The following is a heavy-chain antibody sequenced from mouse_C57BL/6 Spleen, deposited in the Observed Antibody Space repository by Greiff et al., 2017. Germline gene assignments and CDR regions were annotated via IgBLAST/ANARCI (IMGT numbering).Heavy chain of an antibody. J-gene: IGHJ3*01. CDR1: GYTFTSYW. Sequence: QVQLQQPGAELVMPGASVKLSCKASGYTFTSYWMHWVKQRPGQGLEWIGEFDPSDSYTSYNQKFKGKSTLTVDKSSSTAYMQLSSLTSEDSAVYYCARDYYGSRAGFADWGKGTLVTVSA. CDR2: FDPSDSYT. CDR3: ARDYYGSRAGFAD. V-gene: IGHV1-69*01. D-gene: IGHD1-1*01.